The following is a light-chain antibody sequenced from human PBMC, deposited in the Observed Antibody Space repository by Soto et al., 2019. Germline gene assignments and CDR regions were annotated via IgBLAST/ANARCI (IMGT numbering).Light chain of an antibody. CDR3: CSNAGSYEV. V-gene: IGLV2-11*01. J-gene: IGLJ2*01. Sequence: QPALTQPRSVSGSPGQSVTISSTGTSSDVGGYNYVSWYQQHPGKAPKGMIYDVSERPSGVPDRFSGSKSGNTASLTISGLQAEDEADYYCCSNAGSYEVFGGGTQLTVL. CDR1: SSDVGGYNY. CDR2: DVS.